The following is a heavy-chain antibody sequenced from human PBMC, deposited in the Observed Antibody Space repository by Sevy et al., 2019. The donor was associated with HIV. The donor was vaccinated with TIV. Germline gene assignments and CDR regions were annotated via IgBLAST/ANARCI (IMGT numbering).Heavy chain of an antibody. CDR3: AKEMITVTTYFDY. J-gene: IGHJ4*02. D-gene: IGHD1-7*01. V-gene: IGHV3-30*18. Sequence: GGSLRLSCAASGFTFSSYGMHWVRQAPGKGLEWVAVISSDGSNKYYADSVKGRFTISRDNSKNTVYLLMDSLRAEDTAVYYCAKEMITVTTYFDYWGQGTLVTVSS. CDR2: ISSDGSNK. CDR1: GFTFSSYG.